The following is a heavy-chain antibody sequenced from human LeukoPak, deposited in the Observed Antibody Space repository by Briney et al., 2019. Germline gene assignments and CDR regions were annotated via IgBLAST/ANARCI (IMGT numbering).Heavy chain of an antibody. V-gene: IGHV3-43*02. CDR3: AKDAPGHYDFWSGNYDILTGYPPPSYYYYYYMDV. J-gene: IGHJ6*03. Sequence: GGSLRLSCAASGFTFDDYAMHWVRQAPGKGLEWVSLISGDGGSTYYADSVKGRFTISRDNSKKSLYLQMNSLRTEDTALYYCAKDAPGHYDFWSGNYDILTGYPPPSYYYYYYMDVWGKGTTVTVSS. CDR1: GFTFDDYA. D-gene: IGHD3-9*01. CDR2: ISGDGGST.